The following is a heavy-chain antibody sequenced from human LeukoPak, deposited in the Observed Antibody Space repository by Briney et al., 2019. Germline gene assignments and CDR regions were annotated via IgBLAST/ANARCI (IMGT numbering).Heavy chain of an antibody. Sequence: PGGTLRLSCAASGFIFSSYGMSWVRQAPGKGLNWVSTISGSGDGTYYADSVKGRFTISRDNSKNTLYLQMNSLRAEDTALYYCARSPANFLDYWGQGTLVTVSS. V-gene: IGHV3-23*01. CDR3: ARSPANFLDY. J-gene: IGHJ4*02. CDR1: GFIFSSYG. CDR2: ISGSGDGT. D-gene: IGHD4/OR15-4a*01.